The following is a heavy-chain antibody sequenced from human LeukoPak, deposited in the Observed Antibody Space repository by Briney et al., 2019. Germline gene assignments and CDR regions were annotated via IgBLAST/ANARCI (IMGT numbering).Heavy chain of an antibody. CDR3: ARLHLRSRKPFDH. CDR2: INHSGST. Sequence: SETLSLTCAVYGGSFSGYYWSWIRQPPGKGLEWIGEINHSGSTNYNPSLKSRVTISVDTSKNQFSLKLSSVTAADTAVYYCARLHLRSRKPFDHWGQGTLVTVAS. CDR1: GGSFSGYY. D-gene: IGHD4-11*01. J-gene: IGHJ4*02. V-gene: IGHV4-34*01.